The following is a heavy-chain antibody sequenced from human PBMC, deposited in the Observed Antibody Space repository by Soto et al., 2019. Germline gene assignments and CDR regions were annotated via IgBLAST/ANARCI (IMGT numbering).Heavy chain of an antibody. V-gene: IGHV3-66*01. J-gene: IGHJ4*01. Sequence: GGSLRLSCAASGFTVSSHYMSWVRQSPGKGLEWVSTMYGGGSTYYRDSVKGRFTISRDNSKNTLFLQMNRLRVDDTAVYYCARASIAAVITIDDWGHGTRVTVSS. CDR2: MYGGGST. D-gene: IGHD2-21*01. CDR1: GFTVSSHY. CDR3: ARASIAAVITIDD.